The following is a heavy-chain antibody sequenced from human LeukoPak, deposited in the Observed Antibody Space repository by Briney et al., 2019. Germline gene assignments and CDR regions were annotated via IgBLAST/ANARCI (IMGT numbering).Heavy chain of an antibody. CDR3: AHWGSSGPFDY. V-gene: IGHV3-7*05. CDR2: IKPDGSEK. Sequence: GGSLRLSCAASGFTFSRYWMSWVRQAPGKGLEWVANIKPDGSEKYYVDSVKGRFTISRDNSKNALYLRMNSLRAEDTAVYYCAHWGSSGPFDYWGQGTLVTVSS. CDR1: GFTFSRYW. J-gene: IGHJ4*02. D-gene: IGHD6-6*01.